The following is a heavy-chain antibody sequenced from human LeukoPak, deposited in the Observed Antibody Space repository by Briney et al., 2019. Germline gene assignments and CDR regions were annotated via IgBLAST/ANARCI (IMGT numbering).Heavy chain of an antibody. J-gene: IGHJ4*02. D-gene: IGHD3-10*01. CDR2: INHSGST. Sequence: SETLSLTCAVYGGSFSGYYWSWIRQPPGKGLEWIGEINHSGSTNYNPSLKSRVTIPVDTSKNQFSLKLSSVTAADTAVYYCARGGPYGSGYWGQGTLVTVSS. CDR3: ARGGPYGSGY. CDR1: GGSFSGYY. V-gene: IGHV4-34*01.